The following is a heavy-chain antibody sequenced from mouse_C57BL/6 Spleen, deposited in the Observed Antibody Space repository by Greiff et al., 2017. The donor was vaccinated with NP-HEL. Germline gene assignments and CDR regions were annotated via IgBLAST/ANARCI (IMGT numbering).Heavy chain of an antibody. D-gene: IGHD4-1*01. CDR2: ISYDGSN. J-gene: IGHJ2*01. Sequence: EVQLQESGPGLVKPSQSLSLTCSVTGYSITSGYYWNWIRQFPGNKLEWMGYISYDGSNNYNPSLKNRISITRDTSKNQFFLKLNSVTTEDTATYYCARAGKGYYFDYWGQGTTLTVSS. CDR3: ARAGKGYYFDY. V-gene: IGHV3-6*01. CDR1: GYSITSGYY.